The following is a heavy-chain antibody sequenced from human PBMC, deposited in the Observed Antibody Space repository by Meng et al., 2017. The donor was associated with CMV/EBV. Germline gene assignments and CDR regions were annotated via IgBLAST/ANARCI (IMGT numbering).Heavy chain of an antibody. Sequence: QVPLVEYGWCLISPGGAMILSCAASGFTFSDYYLSWILQAPGKGLEWVSYISSSSSYTNYADSVKGRFTISRDNAKNSLYLEMNSLRAEDTAVYYCARDRGYYDSSGYYPAWGQGTLVTVFS. CDR2: ISSSSSYT. CDR1: GFTFSDYY. J-gene: IGHJ5*02. D-gene: IGHD3-22*01. CDR3: ARDRGYYDSSGYYPA. V-gene: IGHV3-11*06.